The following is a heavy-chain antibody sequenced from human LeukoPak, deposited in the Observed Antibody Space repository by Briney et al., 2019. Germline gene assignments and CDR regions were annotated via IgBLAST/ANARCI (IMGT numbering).Heavy chain of an antibody. J-gene: IGHJ4*02. Sequence: SETLSLTCAVYGGSFSGYYWSWIRQPPGKGLEWIGEINHSGSTNYNPSLKSRVTISVDTSKNQFSLKLSSVTAADTAVHYCARAHNDYYDSSGLDYWGQGTLVTVSS. CDR3: ARAHNDYYDSSGLDY. D-gene: IGHD3-22*01. CDR2: INHSGST. V-gene: IGHV4-34*01. CDR1: GGSFSGYY.